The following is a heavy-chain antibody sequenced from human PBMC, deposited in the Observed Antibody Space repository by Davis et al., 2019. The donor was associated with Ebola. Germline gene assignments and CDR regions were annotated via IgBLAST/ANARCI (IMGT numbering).Heavy chain of an antibody. CDR2: IWYVGSKE. V-gene: IGHV3-33*01. Sequence: GESLKISCTASGFTFSTYGMHWVRQAPGQGLEWVAIIWYVGSKENYADSVKGRFTISRDNSKNTVSLQMNSLRAEDTAVYFCATRKYSHGHNWFDPWGQGNLVLVSS. CDR1: GFTFSTYG. D-gene: IGHD5-18*01. CDR3: ATRKYSHGHNWFDP. J-gene: IGHJ5*02.